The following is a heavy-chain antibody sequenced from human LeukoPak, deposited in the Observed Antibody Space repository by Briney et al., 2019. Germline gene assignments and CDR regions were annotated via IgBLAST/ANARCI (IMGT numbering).Heavy chain of an antibody. Sequence: GASVKVSCKASRNTFTDHYIHWVRRAPGQGLEWMGWINPYSGDTNYAQKCQGRVTMTRDMSISTVYMDLSRLRSDDSAMYYCARVGWDLPIDYWGQGTLVTVSS. D-gene: IGHD4-23*01. J-gene: IGHJ4*02. CDR3: ARVGWDLPIDY. V-gene: IGHV1-2*02. CDR1: RNTFTDHY. CDR2: INPYSGDT.